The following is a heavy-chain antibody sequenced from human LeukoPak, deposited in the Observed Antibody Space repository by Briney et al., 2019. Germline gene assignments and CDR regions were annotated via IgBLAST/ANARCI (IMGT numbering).Heavy chain of an antibody. CDR3: ARDGSAGYSGYERYNWFDP. V-gene: IGHV1-18*01. J-gene: IGHJ5*02. Sequence: GASVKVSSKASGYTFTSYGISWVRQAPGQGLEWMGWISAYNGNTNYSQKLQGRVTMTTDTSTSTAYMELRSLRSDDTAVYYCARDGSAGYSGYERYNWFDPWGQGTLVTVSS. CDR2: ISAYNGNT. D-gene: IGHD5-12*01. CDR1: GYTFTSYG.